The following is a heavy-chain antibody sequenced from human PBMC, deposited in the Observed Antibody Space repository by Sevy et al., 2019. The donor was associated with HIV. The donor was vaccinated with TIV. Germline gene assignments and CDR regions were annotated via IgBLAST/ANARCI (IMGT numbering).Heavy chain of an antibody. Sequence: ASVKVSCKASGYTFTSYDINWVRQATGQGLEWMGWMNPNTGNTGYAQKFQGRVTMTRVTSTSTAYMELRSLRSDDTAIYYCTRVRALNYYDTSVSMEYNWFDPWGQGTLVTVSS. CDR3: TRVRALNYYDTSVSMEYNWFDP. CDR1: GYTFTSYD. V-gene: IGHV1-8*02. CDR2: MNPNTGNT. D-gene: IGHD3-22*01. J-gene: IGHJ5*02.